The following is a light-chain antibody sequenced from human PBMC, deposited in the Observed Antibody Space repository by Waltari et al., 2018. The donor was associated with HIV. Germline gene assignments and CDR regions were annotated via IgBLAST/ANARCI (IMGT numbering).Light chain of an antibody. Sequence: QSVLTQPPSASGTPGQRVTISCSGSSSNIGSNTVNWYQQLPGTAPKLLIYSNNQRPSGVPDRFSGSKSGTSASLAISALQSEDEAEYYCAAWDASLNVVFGGGTKVTVL. CDR3: AAWDASLNVV. CDR1: SSNIGSNT. J-gene: IGLJ2*01. CDR2: SNN. V-gene: IGLV1-44*01.